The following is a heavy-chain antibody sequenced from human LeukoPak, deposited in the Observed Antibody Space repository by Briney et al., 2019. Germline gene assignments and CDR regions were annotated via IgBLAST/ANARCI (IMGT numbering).Heavy chain of an antibody. D-gene: IGHD1-1*01. CDR3: TTIDY. V-gene: IGHV3-30*03. Sequence: PGGSLRLSCVASGVTFSSFWMHWVRQAPGKGLEWVAVISYDGSNKYYADSVKGRFTISRDNSKNTLYLQMNSLRAEDTAVYYCTTIDYWGQGTLVTVSS. J-gene: IGHJ4*02. CDR2: ISYDGSNK. CDR1: GVTFSSFW.